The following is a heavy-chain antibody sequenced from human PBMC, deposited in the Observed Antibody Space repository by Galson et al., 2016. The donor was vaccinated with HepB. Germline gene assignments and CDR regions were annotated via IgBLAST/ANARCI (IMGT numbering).Heavy chain of an antibody. Sequence: SLRLSCAASGFIFSNYAMSWVRQAPGKGLEWVSSIGSRGDDTYYADSVKGRFTVSRDNLENTLYLQMNSLRADDTAVYYCAKRVSSSKYFDYWGQGTLVTVSS. CDR3: AKRVSSSKYFDY. D-gene: IGHD2-2*01. CDR2: IGSRGDDT. CDR1: GFIFSNYA. J-gene: IGHJ4*02. V-gene: IGHV3-23*01.